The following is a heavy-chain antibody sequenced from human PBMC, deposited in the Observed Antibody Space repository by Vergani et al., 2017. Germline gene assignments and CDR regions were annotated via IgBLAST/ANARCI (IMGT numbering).Heavy chain of an antibody. Sequence: EVQLVESGGGLVQPGGSLRLSCAASGFTFSSYEMNWVRQAPGKGLEWVSYISSSGSTIYYADSVKGRFTISRANAKNSLYLQMNSLSADDTAVYYCARVEEYSGYATDDYWGQGTLVTVSS. D-gene: IGHD5-12*01. CDR1: GFTFSSYE. CDR3: ARVEEYSGYATDDY. CDR2: ISSSGSTI. V-gene: IGHV3-48*03. J-gene: IGHJ4*02.